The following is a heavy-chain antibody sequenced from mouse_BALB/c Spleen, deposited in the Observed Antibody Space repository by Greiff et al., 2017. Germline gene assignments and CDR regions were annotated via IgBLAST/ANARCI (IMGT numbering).Heavy chain of an antibody. D-gene: IGHD2-14*01. CDR1: GYSFTGYY. Sequence: LVKTGASVKISCKASGYSFTGYYMHWVKQSHGKSLEWIGYISCYNGATSYNQKFKGKATFTVDTSSSTAYMQLSSLTSEDSAVYYCARGARYDVGRFAYWGQGTLVTVAA. CDR2: ISCYNGAT. V-gene: IGHV1S34*01. CDR3: ARGARYDVGRFAY. J-gene: IGHJ3*01.